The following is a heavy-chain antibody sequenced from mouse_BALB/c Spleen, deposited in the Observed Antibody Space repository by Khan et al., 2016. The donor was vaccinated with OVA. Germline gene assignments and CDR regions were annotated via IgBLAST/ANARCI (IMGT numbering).Heavy chain of an antibody. J-gene: IGHJ3*01. Sequence: VLLKQSGAELVRPGALVKLSCKASGFNIKDYYMHWVKQRPEQGLVWIGRIDPENGDTIYDPKFQGKASITSDTSSNTAYLQLSSLTSEDTAVYYCARDGYSPWFAYWGQGTLVTVSA. CDR3: ARDGYSPWFAY. V-gene: IGHV14-1*02. CDR1: GFNIKDYY. CDR2: IDPENGDT. D-gene: IGHD2-3*01.